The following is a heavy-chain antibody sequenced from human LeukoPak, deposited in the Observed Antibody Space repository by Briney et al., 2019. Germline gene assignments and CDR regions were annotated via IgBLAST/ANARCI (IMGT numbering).Heavy chain of an antibody. D-gene: IGHD2-15*01. Sequence: ASVKVSCKASGHTFTSYGISWVRQAPGQGREWKGWISAYNGNTNYAQKLQGRVTMTTDTSTSTAYMELRSLRSDDTAVYYCARVAIGVVVAATSGSIDYWGQGTLVTVSS. J-gene: IGHJ4*02. CDR3: ARVAIGVVVAATSGSIDY. CDR1: GHTFTSYG. V-gene: IGHV1-18*04. CDR2: ISAYNGNT.